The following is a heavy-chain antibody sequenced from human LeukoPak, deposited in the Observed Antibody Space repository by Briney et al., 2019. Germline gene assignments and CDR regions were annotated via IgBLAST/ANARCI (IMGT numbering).Heavy chain of an antibody. Sequence: PGGSLRLSCVASGFTFGDYAMSWVRQAPGKGLEWVAFIRYDGSNKYYADSVKGRFTISRDNSKNTLYLQMNSLRAEDTAVYYCAKWNGSGWYLDYWGQGTLVTVSS. CDR1: GFTFGDYA. CDR2: IRYDGSNK. D-gene: IGHD2-15*01. CDR3: AKWNGSGWYLDY. J-gene: IGHJ4*02. V-gene: IGHV3-30*02.